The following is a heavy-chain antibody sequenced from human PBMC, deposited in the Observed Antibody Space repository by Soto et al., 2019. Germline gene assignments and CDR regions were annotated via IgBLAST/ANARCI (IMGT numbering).Heavy chain of an antibody. J-gene: IGHJ4*02. D-gene: IGHD6-13*01. Sequence: PSETLSLTCAVYGGSFSGYYWSWIRQPPGKGLEWIGEINHSGSTNCNPSLKSRVTISVDTSKNQFSLKLSSVTAADTAVYYCARNSVYSSSWYYFDYWGQGTLVTVSS. CDR1: GGSFSGYY. CDR2: INHSGST. CDR3: ARNSVYSSSWYYFDY. V-gene: IGHV4-34*01.